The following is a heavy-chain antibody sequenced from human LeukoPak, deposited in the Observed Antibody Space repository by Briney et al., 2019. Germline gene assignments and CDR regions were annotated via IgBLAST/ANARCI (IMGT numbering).Heavy chain of an antibody. J-gene: IGHJ4*02. Sequence: GGSLRLSCAASGFTLSSYWMHWVRQAPGKGLVWVSRINSDGSTINYADSVKGRFTISRDKARNTLYLQMNGLGAEDTAVYYCVRGGSGYGNFDSWGQGTLVTVSS. CDR1: GFTLSSYW. D-gene: IGHD5-12*01. CDR3: VRGGSGYGNFDS. V-gene: IGHV3-74*01. CDR2: INSDGSTI.